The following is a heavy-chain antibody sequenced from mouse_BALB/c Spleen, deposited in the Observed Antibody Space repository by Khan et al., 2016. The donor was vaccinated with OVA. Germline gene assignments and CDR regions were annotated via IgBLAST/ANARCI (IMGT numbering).Heavy chain of an antibody. J-gene: IGHJ2*01. D-gene: IGHD1-1*01. CDR2: INPSTGYT. CDR3: ARRGLRWDFDY. Sequence: VKLQESGAELAKPGASVKMSCKASSYTFINYWILWVKQRPGQGLEWIGYINPSTGYTEYNQNFKDKATLTADKSSSTAYMQLSSLTSEDSAVYYCARRGLRWDFDYWGQGTTLTVSS. CDR1: SYTFINYW. V-gene: IGHV1-7*01.